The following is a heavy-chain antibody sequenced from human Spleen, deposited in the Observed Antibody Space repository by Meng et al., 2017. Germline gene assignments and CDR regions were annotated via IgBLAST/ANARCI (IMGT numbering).Heavy chain of an antibody. CDR3: ARDVAGRGGY. CDR1: GFTFSSYW. V-gene: IGHV3-74*01. Sequence: GESLKISCAASGFTFSSYWLHWVRQTPGKGLVWVSRINTDGTTTTYADSVKGRFTISRDNAKNTLYLQMNSLRGGDTAVYYCARDVAGRGGYWGQGALDTVSS. J-gene: IGHJ4*02. CDR2: INTDGTTT. D-gene: IGHD1-26*01.